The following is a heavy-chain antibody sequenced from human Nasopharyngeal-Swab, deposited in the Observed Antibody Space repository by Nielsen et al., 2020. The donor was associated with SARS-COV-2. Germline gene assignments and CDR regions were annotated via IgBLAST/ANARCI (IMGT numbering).Heavy chain of an antibody. CDR3: ARDQFSASSGWDY. CDR1: GFSVSTYW. D-gene: IGHD6-19*01. J-gene: IGHJ4*02. Sequence: GGSLRLSCAASGFSVSTYWMTWVRQDPGRGLEWIANIKEDGSETYYVDSVKGRFTISRDNAKNSLYLQMNSLRAEDTAVYYCARDQFSASSGWDYWGQGTLVTVSS. CDR2: IKEDGSET. V-gene: IGHV3-7*01.